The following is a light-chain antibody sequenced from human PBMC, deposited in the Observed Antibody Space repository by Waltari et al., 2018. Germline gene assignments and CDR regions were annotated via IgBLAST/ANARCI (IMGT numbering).Light chain of an antibody. J-gene: IGLJ1*01. V-gene: IGLV2-8*01. CDR2: EVY. Sequence: QSALTQPPSASGSPGQSVTISCTGTSRDVGGYSYVSGYQHHPGKAPKLIIYEVYKRPSGVPDRFSGSKSGNTASPTVSGLQAEDEADYYCSSYAGSNNLGVFGTGTKVTVL. CDR3: SSYAGSNNLGV. CDR1: SRDVGGYSY.